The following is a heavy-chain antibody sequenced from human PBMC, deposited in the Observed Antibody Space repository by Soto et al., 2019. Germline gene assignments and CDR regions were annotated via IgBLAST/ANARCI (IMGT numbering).Heavy chain of an antibody. CDR1: GYSFREYG. D-gene: IGHD3-10*01. J-gene: IGHJ3*01. CDR3: AREHYRGGASDV. Sequence: QVQLLQSGPEMRMSGASVRVACKASGYSFREYGISWVRQVPGRRLEWLAFINTFNDNXKYAEKXXXXXXXXXXXXXXXXXXXXXXXXXXXTGTYYCAREHYRGGASDVWGQGTAVAVSS. CDR2: INTFNDNX. V-gene: IGHV1-18*01.